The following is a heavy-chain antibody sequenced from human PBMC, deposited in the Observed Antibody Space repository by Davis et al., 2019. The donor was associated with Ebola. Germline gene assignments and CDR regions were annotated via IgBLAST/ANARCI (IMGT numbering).Heavy chain of an antibody. Sequence: GGSLRLSCAASGFTFSSYSMNWVRQAPGKGLEWVSSISSSSSYIYYADSVRGRFTISRDNAKNSLYLQMNSLRAEDTAVYYCARDQYYYDSSGYYYYFDYWGQGTLVTVSS. CDR1: GFTFSSYS. CDR2: ISSSSSYI. D-gene: IGHD3-22*01. V-gene: IGHV3-21*01. J-gene: IGHJ4*02. CDR3: ARDQYYYDSSGYYYYFDY.